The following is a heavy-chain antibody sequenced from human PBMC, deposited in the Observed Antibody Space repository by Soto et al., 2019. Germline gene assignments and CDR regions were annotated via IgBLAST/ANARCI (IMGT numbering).Heavy chain of an antibody. CDR2: IFSNDEK. Sequence: SGPTLVNPTETLTLTCTVSGFSLSNARMGVSWIRQPPGKALEWLAHIFSNDEKSYSTSLKSRLTIYKDTSKSQVVLTMTNMDPVDTATYYCARIGTYFDWLPDYWGQGTLVTVSS. V-gene: IGHV2-26*01. CDR3: ARIGTYFDWLPDY. J-gene: IGHJ4*02. CDR1: GFSLSNARMG. D-gene: IGHD3-9*01.